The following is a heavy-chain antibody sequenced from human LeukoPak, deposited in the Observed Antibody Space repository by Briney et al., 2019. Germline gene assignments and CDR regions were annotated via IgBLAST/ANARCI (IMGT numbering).Heavy chain of an antibody. CDR1: DGSISIYY. CDR2: IYSSGNT. V-gene: IGHV4-4*08. CDR3: VRDRELTY. J-gene: IGHJ4*02. Sequence: PETLSLTCTVSDGSISIYYWSWVRQPPGKGLEWIGYIYSSGNTIYNPSLKSRVTISVDTSKNQFSLKLSSVTAADTAVYYCVRDRELTYWGQGTLVTVSS. D-gene: IGHD1-26*01.